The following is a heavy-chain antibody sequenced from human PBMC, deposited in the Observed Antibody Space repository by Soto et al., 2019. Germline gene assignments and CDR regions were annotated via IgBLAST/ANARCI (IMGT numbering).Heavy chain of an antibody. Sequence: KAXETLSLNCTVSGGSISSGGYYWSWIRQHPGKGLEWIGYIYYSGSTYYNPSLKSRVTISVDTSKNQFSLKLSSVTAADTAVYYCARARDAEDSNWFDPWGQGTLVTVSS. D-gene: IGHD2-8*01. CDR3: ARARDAEDSNWFDP. CDR2: IYYSGST. J-gene: IGHJ5*02. V-gene: IGHV4-31*03. CDR1: GGSISSGGYY.